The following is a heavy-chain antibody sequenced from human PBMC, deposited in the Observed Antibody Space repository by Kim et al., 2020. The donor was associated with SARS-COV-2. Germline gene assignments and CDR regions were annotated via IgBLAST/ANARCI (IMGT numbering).Heavy chain of an antibody. CDR2: INPSGGRT. J-gene: IGHJ6*02. CDR1: GYTFTSYY. Sequence: ASVKVSCKASGYTFTSYYMPWVRQAPGQGLEWMGIINPSGGRTSYAQKFQGRVTITGDTSTSTVYMELSSLRSEDTAVYYCARDRDQWDGSYDFWSGYYREDRYYDMDVWGQGTTVTVSS. D-gene: IGHD3-3*01. CDR3: ARDRDQWDGSYDFWSGYYREDRYYDMDV. V-gene: IGHV1-46*01.